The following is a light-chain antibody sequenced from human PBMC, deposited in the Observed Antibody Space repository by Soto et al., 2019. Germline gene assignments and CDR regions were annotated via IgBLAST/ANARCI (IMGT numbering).Light chain of an antibody. Sequence: EIVLTQSPGTLSLSPGERDTLSCRASQSVSSSYLAWYQQKPGQAPRLLIYGTSSRATGIPDRFSGSGSGTDFPLTISRLEPEDFAVYYCQQYGSSPGTFGQGTKVEIK. CDR3: QQYGSSPGT. J-gene: IGKJ1*01. CDR1: QSVSSSY. CDR2: GTS. V-gene: IGKV3-20*01.